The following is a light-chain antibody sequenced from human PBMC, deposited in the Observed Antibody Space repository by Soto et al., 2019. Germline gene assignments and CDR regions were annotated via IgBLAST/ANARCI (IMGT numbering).Light chain of an antibody. V-gene: IGKV3-20*01. CDR2: GAS. Sequence: EIVMTQCPATLSVSPGERAILSCRASQSLSSDLAWYQQKPGQAPRLLIYGASSRATGIPDRFSGSGSGTDFTLTISRLEPEDFAVYYCQQDGSSTWTFGQGTKVDI. CDR1: QSLSSD. CDR3: QQDGSSTWT. J-gene: IGKJ1*01.